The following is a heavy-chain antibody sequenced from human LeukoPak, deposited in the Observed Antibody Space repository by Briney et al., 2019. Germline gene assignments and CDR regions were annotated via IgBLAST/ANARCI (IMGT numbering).Heavy chain of an antibody. Sequence: SETLSLTCTVSGGSISSYYWSWIRQPPGKGLEWIGYIYYSGSTNYNPSLKSRVTISVDTSKNQFSLKLSSVTAADTAVYYCARESMVRGVTFDYWGQRTLATVSS. CDR1: GGSISSYY. CDR3: ARESMVRGVTFDY. J-gene: IGHJ4*02. V-gene: IGHV4-59*01. CDR2: IYYSGST. D-gene: IGHD3-10*01.